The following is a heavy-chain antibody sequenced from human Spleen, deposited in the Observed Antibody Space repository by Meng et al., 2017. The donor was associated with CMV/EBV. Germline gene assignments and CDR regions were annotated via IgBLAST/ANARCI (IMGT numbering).Heavy chain of an antibody. V-gene: IGHV3-23*01. D-gene: IGHD5-12*01. CDR3: AKGTNIVATPLFDF. CDR2: IGGSGDNT. J-gene: IGHJ4*02. CDR1: GFTFSSYT. Sequence: GESLKISCAASGFTFSSYTINWVRQAPGKGLEWVSTIGGSGDNTYYADSVKGRFTISRDNSKNTLYLQMNSLRAEDTAIYYCAKGTNIVATPLFDFWGQGSLVTVSS.